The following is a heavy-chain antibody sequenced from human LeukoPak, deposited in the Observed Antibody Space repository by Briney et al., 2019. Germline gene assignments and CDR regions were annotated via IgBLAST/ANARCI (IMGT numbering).Heavy chain of an antibody. CDR2: IYYSGST. J-gene: IGHJ4*02. CDR1: GGSISSYY. CDR3: ARRMYYDFWSGQINFDY. D-gene: IGHD3-3*01. V-gene: IGHV4-39*01. Sequence: PSETLSLTCTVSGGSISSYYWSWIRQPPGKGLEWIGSIYYSGSTYYNPSLKSRVTISVDTSKNQFSLKLSSVTAADTAVYYCARRMYYDFWSGQINFDYWGQGTLVTVSS.